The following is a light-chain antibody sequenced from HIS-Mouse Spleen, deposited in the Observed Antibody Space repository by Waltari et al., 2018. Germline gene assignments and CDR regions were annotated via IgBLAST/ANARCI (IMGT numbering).Light chain of an antibody. CDR2: GAS. Sequence: EIVMTQSPATLSVSPGERAPLPCRASQGVSSNLAWYQQKPGQAPRLLIYGASSRATGIPARFSGSGSGTEFTLTISSLQSEDFAVYYCQQYNNWPPWTFGQGTKVEIK. CDR3: QQYNNWPPWT. V-gene: IGKV3-15*01. J-gene: IGKJ1*01. CDR1: QGVSSN.